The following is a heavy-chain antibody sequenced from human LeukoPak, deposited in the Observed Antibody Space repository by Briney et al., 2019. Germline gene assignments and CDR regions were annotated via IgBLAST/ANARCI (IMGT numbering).Heavy chain of an antibody. CDR2: ISSSGRTM. Sequence: GGSLRLSCAASGFTFSSYELNWVRQAPGKGLEWISYISSSGRTMYYAGSVKGRFTISRDNAKNSLYLQMNSLRVEDTAVYYCAKGGIMEWLSKNPHFDCWGQGTLVTVSS. J-gene: IGHJ4*02. CDR1: GFTFSSYE. D-gene: IGHD3-3*01. V-gene: IGHV3-48*03. CDR3: AKGGIMEWLSKNPHFDC.